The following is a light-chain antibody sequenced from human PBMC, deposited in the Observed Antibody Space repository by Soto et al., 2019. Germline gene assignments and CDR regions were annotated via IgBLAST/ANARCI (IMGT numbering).Light chain of an antibody. V-gene: IGKV3-11*01. CDR3: HQRSNWPPFQWT. J-gene: IGKJ1*01. CDR1: QSVSSY. CDR2: DAS. Sequence: EIVLTQSPATLSLSPGERATLSCRASQSVSSYLAWYQQKPGQAPRLLIYDASNRATGIPARFSGSGSGTDFTLTISSLEPEDFAVYYCHQRSNWPPFQWTFGQGTKVEIE.